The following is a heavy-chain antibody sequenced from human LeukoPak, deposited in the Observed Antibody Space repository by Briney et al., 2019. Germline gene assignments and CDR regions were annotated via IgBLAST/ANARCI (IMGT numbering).Heavy chain of an antibody. V-gene: IGHV3-21*01. J-gene: IGHJ6*04. CDR1: GFTFSSYI. Sequence: GGSLRLSCAASGFTFSSYIMNWVRQAPGKGLEWVSSISSSSNYIYYADSLKGRFTISRDNAKNSLYLQMNSPRAEDTAVYYCARGHYYGMDVWGKGTTVTISS. CDR3: ARGHYYGMDV. CDR2: ISSSSNYI.